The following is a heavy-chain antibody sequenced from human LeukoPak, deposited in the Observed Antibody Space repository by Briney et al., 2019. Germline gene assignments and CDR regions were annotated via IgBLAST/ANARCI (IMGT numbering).Heavy chain of an antibody. V-gene: IGHV4-59*12. D-gene: IGHD3-10*01. CDR2: IYYTGST. CDR1: GGSISRDY. CDR3: ARGPRITMVRGVSRRSASFDY. Sequence: SETLSLTCTVSGGSISRDYWSWIRQPPGKGLEWIGYIYYTGSTNYNPSLKSRVTISVDTSKNQFSLKLSSVTAADTAVYYCARGPRITMVRGVSRRSASFDYWGQGTLVTVSS. J-gene: IGHJ4*02.